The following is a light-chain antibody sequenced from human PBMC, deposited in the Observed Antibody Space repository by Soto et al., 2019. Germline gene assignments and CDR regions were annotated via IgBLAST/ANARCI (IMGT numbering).Light chain of an antibody. Sequence: IKRTQSLSSLSASVGDGVTITCRASRDIGSDLSWYQQKPGKAPTLLIYAASNLQSGVPSRFRGSRSGTEFTLTVISLQPEDFATYYCLQYHDVWWTFGQGTKVDIK. J-gene: IGKJ1*01. CDR2: AAS. CDR1: RDIGSD. V-gene: IGKV1-6*01. CDR3: LQYHDVWWT.